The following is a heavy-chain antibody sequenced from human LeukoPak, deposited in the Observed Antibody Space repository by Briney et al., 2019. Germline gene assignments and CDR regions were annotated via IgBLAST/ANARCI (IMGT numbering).Heavy chain of an antibody. V-gene: IGHV7-4-1*02. J-gene: IGHJ6*02. D-gene: IGHD3-22*01. CDR2: INTNTGNP. CDR1: GYTFTSYA. CDR3: ARDREYYYDSSVLLMDGMDV. Sequence: ASVKVSCKASGYTFTSYAMNWVRQAPGQGLEWMGWINTNTGNPTYAQGFTGRFVFSLDTSVSTAYLQISSLKAEDTAVYYCARDREYYYDSSVLLMDGMDVWGQGTTVTVSS.